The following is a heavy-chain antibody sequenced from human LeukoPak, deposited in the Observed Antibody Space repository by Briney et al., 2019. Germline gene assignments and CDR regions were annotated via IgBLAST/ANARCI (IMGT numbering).Heavy chain of an antibody. CDR1: GYTFTGYY. D-gene: IGHD6-19*01. J-gene: IGHJ5*02. V-gene: IGHV1-2*06. CDR3: ARVAVGIAVGSGNWFDP. CDR2: INPNSGGT. Sequence: ASVKVSCKASGYTFTGYYMHWVRQAPGQGLEWMGRINPNSGGTNYAQKFQGRVTMTRDTSISTANMELSRLRSDDTAVYYCARVAVGIAVGSGNWFDPWGQGTLVTVSS.